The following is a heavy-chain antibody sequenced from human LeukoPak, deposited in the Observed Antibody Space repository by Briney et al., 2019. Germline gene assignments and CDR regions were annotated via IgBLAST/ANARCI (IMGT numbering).Heavy chain of an antibody. V-gene: IGHV1-18*04. D-gene: IGHD3-10*01. Sequence: ASVKVSCKASGYTFTSYGISWVRQAPGQGLEWMGWISGYNGNTNYAQKLEGRVTMTTDTSTSTAYMELRSLRSEATAVYYCASSRDYYYGSGSHPNDYWGQGTLVTVSS. CDR2: ISGYNGNT. J-gene: IGHJ4*02. CDR3: ASSRDYYYGSGSHPNDY. CDR1: GYTFTSYG.